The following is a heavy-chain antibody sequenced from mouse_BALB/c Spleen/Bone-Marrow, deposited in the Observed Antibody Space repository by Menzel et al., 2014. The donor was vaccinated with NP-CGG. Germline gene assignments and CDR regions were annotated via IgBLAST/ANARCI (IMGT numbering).Heavy chain of an antibody. D-gene: IGHD3-2*02. CDR3: TRRPLQANSYFDC. J-gene: IGHJ2*01. V-gene: IGHV5-6*02. CDR1: GLTFSSYG. CDR2: ISSGGSST. Sequence: EVKGVESGGDLVKPGGSLKLSCVASGLTFSSYGMSWVRQTPDKRLEWVATISSGGSSTYYPASVKGRFTISRDNAKSTLYLQMSSLNSEDTAMYYCTRRPLQANSYFDCWGQGTTLTVSS.